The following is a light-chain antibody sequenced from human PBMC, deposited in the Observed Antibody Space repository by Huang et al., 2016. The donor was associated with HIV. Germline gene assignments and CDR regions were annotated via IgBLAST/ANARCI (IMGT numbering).Light chain of an antibody. Sequence: MVMTQSPATLSVSPGEGATLSCRASQSVSSYLAWYQLKPGQAPRLLIYGASTRATGVPARFSGSGSGTEFTLTISSLQSEDFAIYYCQHYKNWPYTFGQGTKLEIK. CDR2: GAS. V-gene: IGKV3-15*01. CDR3: QHYKNWPYT. J-gene: IGKJ2*01. CDR1: QSVSSY.